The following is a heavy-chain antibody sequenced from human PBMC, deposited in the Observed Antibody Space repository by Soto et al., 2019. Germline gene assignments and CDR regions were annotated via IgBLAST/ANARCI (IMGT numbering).Heavy chain of an antibody. CDR2: IYPGDSDA. J-gene: IGHJ6*02. CDR3: ARSPYYYGSGSYLPYYYGMDV. V-gene: IGHV5-51*01. Sequence: GESLKISCKGSGYTFSTSWIGWVRQMPGKGLEWMGIIYPGDSDARYSPPFQGQVTISVDKSINTAYLQWSSLKASDTAMYYCARSPYYYGSGSYLPYYYGMDVWGQGTTVTVSS. D-gene: IGHD3-10*01. CDR1: GYTFSTSW.